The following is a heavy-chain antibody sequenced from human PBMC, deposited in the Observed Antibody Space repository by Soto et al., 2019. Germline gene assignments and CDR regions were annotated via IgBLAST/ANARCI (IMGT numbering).Heavy chain of an antibody. D-gene: IGHD3-3*01. J-gene: IGHJ6*04. Sequence: QVQLQESGPGLVKPSETLSLTCTVSGGSISSYYWSWIRQPPGKGLEWIGYIYYSGGTNYNPSLKSRVTISVDTSKNQFSLKLSSVTAADTAVYYCARLPGGYYDFWSGPHLRPWEHVDVWGKGTTVTVSS. CDR1: GGSISSYY. CDR3: ARLPGGYYDFWSGPHLRPWEHVDV. CDR2: IYYSGGT. V-gene: IGHV4-59*08.